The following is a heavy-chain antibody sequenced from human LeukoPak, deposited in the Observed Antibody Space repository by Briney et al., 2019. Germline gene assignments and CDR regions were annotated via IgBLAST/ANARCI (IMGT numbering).Heavy chain of an antibody. CDR2: VNPNSGGT. V-gene: IGHV1-2*02. J-gene: IGHJ5*02. CDR3: ARGSVTPAGWVWFGYLYNWFDP. CDR1: GYTFTGYY. D-gene: IGHD3-10*01. Sequence: ASVKVSCKASGYTFTGYYMHWVRQAPGQGLEWMGWVNPNSGGTNYAQKFQGRVTMTRDTSISTAYMELSSLRSEDTAVYYCARGSVTPAGWVWFGYLYNWFDPWGQGTLVTVSS.